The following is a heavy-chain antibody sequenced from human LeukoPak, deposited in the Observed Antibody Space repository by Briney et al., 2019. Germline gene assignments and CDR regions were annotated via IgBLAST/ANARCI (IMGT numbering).Heavy chain of an antibody. V-gene: IGHV3-7*01. CDR2: IKEDGSET. J-gene: IGHJ5*02. CDR3: ASLSS. CDR1: GFTFSDYW. Sequence: GGSLRLSCAASGFTFSDYWLSWVRQAPGKGLEWVANIKEDGSETYYVDSVKGRFTISRDNAKNSLYLQMNSLRAEDTAVYYCASLSSWGQGTLVIVSS.